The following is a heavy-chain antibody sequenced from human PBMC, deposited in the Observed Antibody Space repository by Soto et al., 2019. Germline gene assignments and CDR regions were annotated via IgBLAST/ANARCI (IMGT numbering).Heavy chain of an antibody. V-gene: IGHV1-2*04. D-gene: IGHD3-22*01. J-gene: IGHJ6*02. CDR1: GYSFTDYH. CDR2: INPKSGGT. CDR3: AKDRTDSSGYFYYFDYGMDV. Sequence: ASVKVSCKASGYSFTDYHIHWVRQAPGQGLEWLGRINPKSGGTSTAQKFQGWVTMTTDTSISTASMELTRLTSDDTAVYYCAKDRTDSSGYFYYFDYGMDVWGQGTTVTVSS.